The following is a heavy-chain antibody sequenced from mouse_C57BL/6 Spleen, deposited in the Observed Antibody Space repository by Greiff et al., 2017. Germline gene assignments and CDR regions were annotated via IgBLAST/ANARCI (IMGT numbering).Heavy chain of an antibody. CDR3: ARVDGNYVWFAY. J-gene: IGHJ3*01. CDR1: GYTFTSYW. CDR2: IDPSDSET. V-gene: IGHV1-52*01. Sequence: VQLQQPGAELVRPGSSVKLSCKASGYTFTSYWMHWVKQRPIQGLEWIGNIDPSDSETHYNQKFKDKATLTVDKSSSTAYMQLSSLTSEDSAVYYCARVDGNYVWFAYWGQGTLVTVSA. D-gene: IGHD2-1*01.